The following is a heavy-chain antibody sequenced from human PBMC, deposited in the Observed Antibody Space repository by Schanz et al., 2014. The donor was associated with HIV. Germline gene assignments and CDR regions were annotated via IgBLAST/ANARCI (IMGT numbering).Heavy chain of an antibody. V-gene: IGHV3-23*01. J-gene: IGHJ6*02. CDR3: ARVSQITHIVVVTASLVDV. Sequence: EVQLLESGGGLVQPGGSLRLSCAASGFTFSSYAMSWVRQAPGKGLEWVSTISGSGAGTYYADSVKGRFTISRDNAKNSLYLQMNSLRAEDTAVYYCARVSQITHIVVVTASLVDVWGQGTTVTVSS. CDR2: ISGSGAGT. CDR1: GFTFSSYA. D-gene: IGHD2-21*02.